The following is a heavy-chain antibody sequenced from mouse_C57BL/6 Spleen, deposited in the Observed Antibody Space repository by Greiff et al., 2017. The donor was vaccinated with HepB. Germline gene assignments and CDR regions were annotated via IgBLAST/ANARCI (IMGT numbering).Heavy chain of an antibody. J-gene: IGHJ4*01. Sequence: VKLMESGPELVKPGASVKISCKASGYAFSSSWMNWVKQRPGKGLEWIGRIYPGDGDTNYNGKFKGKATLTADTSSSTAYMQLSSLTSEDSAVYFCARQGVLRSLDYWGQGTSVTVSS. CDR3: ARQGVLRSLDY. D-gene: IGHD1-1*01. CDR1: GYAFSSSW. V-gene: IGHV1-82*01. CDR2: IYPGDGDT.